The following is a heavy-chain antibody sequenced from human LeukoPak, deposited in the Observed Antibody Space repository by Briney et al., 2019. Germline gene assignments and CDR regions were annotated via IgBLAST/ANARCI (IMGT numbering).Heavy chain of an antibody. D-gene: IGHD2-2*01. Sequence: RGESLKISCKGSGYSFTSYWIGWVRQMPGKGLEWMGIIYPGDSDTRYSPSFQGQVTISADKSISTAYLQWSSLKASDTAMYYCASYYCSSTSCYDCWGQGTLVTVSS. J-gene: IGHJ4*02. V-gene: IGHV5-51*01. CDR1: GYSFTSYW. CDR2: IYPGDSDT. CDR3: ASYYCSSTSCYDC.